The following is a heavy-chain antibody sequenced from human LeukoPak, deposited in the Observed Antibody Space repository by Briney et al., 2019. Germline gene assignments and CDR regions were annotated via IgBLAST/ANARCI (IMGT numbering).Heavy chain of an antibody. CDR1: GGSVSTHY. CDR3: ARDSGSYFDY. CDR2: IYYIGDT. V-gene: IGHV4-59*02. Sequence: PSETLSLTCTVSGGSVSTHYWSWIRQPPGKGLEWIGYIYYIGDTNYNPSLKGRVTMSVDTSKNQFSLNLTSVTAADTAVYYCARDSGSYFDYWGQGTLVTVSS. J-gene: IGHJ4*02. D-gene: IGHD1-26*01.